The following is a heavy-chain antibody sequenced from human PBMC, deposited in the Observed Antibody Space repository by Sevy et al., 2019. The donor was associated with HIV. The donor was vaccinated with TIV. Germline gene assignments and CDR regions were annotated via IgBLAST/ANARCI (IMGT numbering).Heavy chain of an antibody. J-gene: IGHJ6*02. V-gene: IGHV5-51*01. CDR3: ARHSAIVLEPAASGGMDV. CDR1: GFSFSAYW. CDR2: IYPADSDT. D-gene: IGHD2-2*01. Sequence: GESLKISCKGSGFSFSAYWIAWVRQMPGKGLEWMGIIYPADSDTRYSPSFQGQVIISADKSTSPAYQQWSSLKASDNAMYYCARHSAIVLEPAASGGMDVWGQGTTVTVSS.